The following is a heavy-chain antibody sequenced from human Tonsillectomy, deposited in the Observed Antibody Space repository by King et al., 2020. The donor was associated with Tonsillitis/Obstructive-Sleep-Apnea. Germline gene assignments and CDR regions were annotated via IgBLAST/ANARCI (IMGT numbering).Heavy chain of an antibody. D-gene: IGHD4-17*01. CDR3: ASVRDGDYGAYYFDY. Sequence: VQLVESGAEVKKPGASVKVSCKASGYTFTSYYMHWVRHAPGQGLEWMGIINPSGGSTSYAQKFQGRVTMTRDTSTSTVYMELSSLRSEDTAVYYCASVRDGDYGAYYFDYWGQGTLVTVSS. CDR1: GYTFTSYY. CDR2: INPSGGST. V-gene: IGHV1-46*01. J-gene: IGHJ4*02.